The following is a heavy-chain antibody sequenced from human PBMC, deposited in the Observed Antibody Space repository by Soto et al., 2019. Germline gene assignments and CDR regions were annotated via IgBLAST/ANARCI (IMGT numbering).Heavy chain of an antibody. Sequence: ASVKVSCKASGYTFTSYGISWVRQAPGQGLEWMGWISAYNGNTNYAQKLQGRVTMTTDTSTSTAYMELRSLRSDDTAVYYCARDSSDSSGWYNWFDPWGQGXLVTVYS. J-gene: IGHJ5*02. CDR3: ARDSSDSSGWYNWFDP. CDR2: ISAYNGNT. D-gene: IGHD6-19*01. CDR1: GYTFTSYG. V-gene: IGHV1-18*01.